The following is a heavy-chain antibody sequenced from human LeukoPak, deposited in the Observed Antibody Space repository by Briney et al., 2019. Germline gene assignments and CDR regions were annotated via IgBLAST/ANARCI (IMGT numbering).Heavy chain of an antibody. J-gene: IGHJ5*02. V-gene: IGHV1-2*06. CDR1: GYTFTGYY. Sequence: VASVTVSCKASGYTFTGYYMHWVRQAPGQGLEWMGRINPNSGGTNYAQKFQGRVTMTRDTSISTAYMELSRLRSDDTAVYYCARQAGLELMGDWFDPWGQGTLVTVSS. D-gene: IGHD1-7*01. CDR3: ARQAGLELMGDWFDP. CDR2: INPNSGGT.